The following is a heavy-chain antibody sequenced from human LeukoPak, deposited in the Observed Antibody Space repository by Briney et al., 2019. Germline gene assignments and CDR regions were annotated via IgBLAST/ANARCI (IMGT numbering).Heavy chain of an antibody. CDR2: VTAKGDST. D-gene: IGHD6-13*01. Sequence: GGSLILSCAASGFTFSSYAMHWFRQVPGKGREDVSAVTAKGDSTYYANSVMGRFTISRDNSKNTLYLQMGSLRTEDMALYYCARVGAAGAFDIWGQGTMVTVSS. CDR3: ARVGAAGAFDI. CDR1: GFTFSSYA. J-gene: IGHJ3*02. V-gene: IGHV3-64*01.